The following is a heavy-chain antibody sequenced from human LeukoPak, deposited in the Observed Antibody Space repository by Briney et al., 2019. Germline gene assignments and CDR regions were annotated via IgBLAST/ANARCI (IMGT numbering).Heavy chain of an antibody. CDR1: GASISSYY. D-gene: IGHD3-22*01. J-gene: IGHJ4*02. Sequence: SETLSLTCTVSGASISSYYWSWIRQPPGKGLEWIGYIYYSGSTNYNPSLKSRVTISLDTSNNQFSLKLSSVTAADTAVYYCARGPYYYDSSGSFDYWGQGTLVTVSS. CDR2: IYYSGST. CDR3: ARGPYYYDSSGSFDY. V-gene: IGHV4-59*08.